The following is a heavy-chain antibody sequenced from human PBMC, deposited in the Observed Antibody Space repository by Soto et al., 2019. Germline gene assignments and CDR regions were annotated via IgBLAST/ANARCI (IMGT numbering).Heavy chain of an antibody. CDR1: VGSISSSSYY. D-gene: IGHD6-13*01. J-gene: IGHJ4*02. CDR2: IYYSGST. V-gene: IGHV4-39*01. Sequence: SETLSLTCTFSVGSISSSSYYWGWIRQPPWKGLEWIGSIYYSGSTYYNPSLKSRVTISVDTSKNQFSLKLSSVTAADTAVYYCARLGIAASLYYFEYLGQGTLVIVSS. CDR3: ARLGIAASLYYFEY.